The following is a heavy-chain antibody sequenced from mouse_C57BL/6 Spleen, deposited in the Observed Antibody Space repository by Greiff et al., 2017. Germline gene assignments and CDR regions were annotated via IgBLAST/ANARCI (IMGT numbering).Heavy chain of an antibody. D-gene: IGHD2-2*01. CDR3: ARREVTTSAY. Sequence: QVQLQQSGAELARPGASVKLSCKASGYTFTSSGISWVKQRTGQGLEWIGEIYPRSGNPYYNEKFKGKATLTADKSSSTAYMELRSLTSEDSAVYFCARREVTTSAYWGQGTLVTVSA. CDR2: IYPRSGNP. CDR1: GYTFTSSG. J-gene: IGHJ3*01. V-gene: IGHV1-81*01.